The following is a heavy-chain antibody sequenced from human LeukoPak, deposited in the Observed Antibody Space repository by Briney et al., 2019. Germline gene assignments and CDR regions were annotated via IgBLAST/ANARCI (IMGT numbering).Heavy chain of an antibody. V-gene: IGHV3-33*01. J-gene: IGHJ4*02. CDR1: GFTFSSYG. Sequence: GGSLRLSCAASGFTFSSYGMHWVRQAPGKGLEWVAVIWYDGSNKYYADSVKGRFTISRDNSKNTLYLQMNSLRAEDTAVYYCARGLYSYGTRLPAGGDYWGQGTLDTVSS. D-gene: IGHD5-18*01. CDR3: ARGLYSYGTRLPAGGDY. CDR2: IWYDGSNK.